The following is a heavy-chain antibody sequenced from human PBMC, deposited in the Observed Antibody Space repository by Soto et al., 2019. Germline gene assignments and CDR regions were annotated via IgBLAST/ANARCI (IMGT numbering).Heavy chain of an antibody. V-gene: IGHV4-59*08. J-gene: IGHJ4*02. D-gene: IGHD6-13*01. CDR3: ARSPHQRPSSWYL. CDR2: IHYSGSA. CDR1: GVSISSHY. Sequence: PAETLSLICTVSGVSISSHYWSWVRQPPGKGLEWIGDIHYSGSANYNPSLKSRVTISIDTSKNQFALNLTSLTAADTAVFYCARSPHQRPSSWYLWGQGTLVTVSS.